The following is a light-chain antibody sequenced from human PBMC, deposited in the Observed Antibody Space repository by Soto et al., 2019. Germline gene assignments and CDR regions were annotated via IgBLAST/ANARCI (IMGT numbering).Light chain of an antibody. V-gene: IGLV1-44*01. CDR2: SNN. CDR3: AAWDDSLNGWV. CDR1: SSNIGSSS. J-gene: IGLJ3*02. Sequence: QSVLTQPPSASGTPGQRVTISCSGSSSNIGSSSVNWYQQLPGTAPKVLIYSNNQRPSGVPDRFSGSKSGTSASLAISGLQSEDEADYYCAAWDDSLNGWVFGGATQLTVL.